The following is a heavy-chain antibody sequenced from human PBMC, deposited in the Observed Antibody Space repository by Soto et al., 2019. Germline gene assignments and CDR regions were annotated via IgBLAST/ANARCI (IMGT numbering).Heavy chain of an antibody. CDR2: ISNRGDT. CDR1: GFFASDPY. J-gene: IGHJ3*02. V-gene: IGHV3-66*01. Sequence: EVQLVESGGGLVQPGGSLSLSCPASGFFASDPYVTWVRQAPGKGREWVSVISNRGDTHYADSVRGRFSLSRDISDNTLHLQMNNLRVEDTAVYYCAREPRYCRGGSCSITGDAYDIWGQGTMVTVSS. D-gene: IGHD2-15*01. CDR3: AREPRYCRGGSCSITGDAYDI.